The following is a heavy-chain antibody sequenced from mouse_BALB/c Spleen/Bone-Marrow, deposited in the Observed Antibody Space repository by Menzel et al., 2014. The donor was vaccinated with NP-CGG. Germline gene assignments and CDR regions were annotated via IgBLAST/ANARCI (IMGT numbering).Heavy chain of an antibody. D-gene: IGHD1-1*01. J-gene: IGHJ4*01. V-gene: IGHV1-14*01. CDR2: INPYNDGT. Sequence: QLVESGPELVKPGASVKMSCKASGYTFTSYVMHWVKQKPGQGLEWIGYINPYNDGTKYNEKFKGKATLTSDKSSSTAYMELSSLTSEDSAVYYCAYGSSYGRVDYWGQGTSVTVSS. CDR1: GYTFTSYV. CDR3: AYGSSYGRVDY.